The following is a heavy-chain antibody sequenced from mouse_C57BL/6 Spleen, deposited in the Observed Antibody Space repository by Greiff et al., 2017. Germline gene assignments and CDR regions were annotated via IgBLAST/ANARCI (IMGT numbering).Heavy chain of an antibody. D-gene: IGHD2-2*01. J-gene: IGHJ2*01. CDR2: IDPADGDT. V-gene: IGHV14-1*01. Sequence: VQLQQSGAELVRPGASVKLSCTASGFNIKDYYMHWVKQRPEQGLEWIGRIDPADGDTEYAPKFQGKDTMTADTSSNTAYLQLSSLTSEDTADYCGTKMVTDPPDYWGQGTTLTVSS. CDR3: TKMVTDPPDY. CDR1: GFNIKDYY.